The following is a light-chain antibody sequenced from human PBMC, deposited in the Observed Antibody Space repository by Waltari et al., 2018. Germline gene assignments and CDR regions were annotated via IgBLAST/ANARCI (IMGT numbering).Light chain of an antibody. CDR2: EGS. CDR1: SSDVGSYNL. V-gene: IGLV2-23*03. CDR3: CSYAGSSTFVV. Sequence: QSALTQPASVSGSPGQSITISCTGTSSDVGSYNLVSWYQQHPGKAPKLRIYEGSKRPSGVFNRCSGSKSGNTASLTSSGLQAEDEADYYCCSYAGSSTFVVFGGGTKLTVL. J-gene: IGLJ2*01.